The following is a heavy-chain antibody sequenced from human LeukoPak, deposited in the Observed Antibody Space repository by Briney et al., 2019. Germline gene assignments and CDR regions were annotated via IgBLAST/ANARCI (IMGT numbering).Heavy chain of an antibody. CDR1: GFTFSTYA. CDR2: LRGDGET. J-gene: IGHJ4*02. CDR3: AKTTTGYSSGRFPGWPVDY. Sequence: PGGSLRLSCAASGFTFSTYAMSWVRQAPARGLEWVSSLRGDGETFYADSVKGRFTLSRDHSRNTVYLQMNNLRVEDTAVYYCAKTTTGYSSGRFPGWPVDYWGQGTLVTVSS. V-gene: IGHV3-23*01. D-gene: IGHD6-19*01.